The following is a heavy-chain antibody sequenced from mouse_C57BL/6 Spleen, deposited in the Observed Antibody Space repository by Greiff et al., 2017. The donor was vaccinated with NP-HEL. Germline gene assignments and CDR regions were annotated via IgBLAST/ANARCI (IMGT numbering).Heavy chain of an antibody. V-gene: IGHV1-7*01. D-gene: IGHD1-1*01. J-gene: IGHJ3*01. CDR3: ARGTVVAPY. CDR1: GYTFTSYW. CDR2: INPSSGYT. Sequence: VQLQESGAELAKPGASVKLSCKASGYTFTSYWMHWVKQRPGQGLEWIGYINPSSGYTKYNQKFKDKVTLTADKSSSTAYMQLSSLTYEDSAVYYCARGTVVAPYWCQGTLVTVSA.